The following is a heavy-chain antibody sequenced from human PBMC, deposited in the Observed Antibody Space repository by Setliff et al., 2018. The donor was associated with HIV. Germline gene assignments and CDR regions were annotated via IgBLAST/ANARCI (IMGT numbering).Heavy chain of an antibody. V-gene: IGHV4-61*09. J-gene: IGHJ4*01. CDR1: GGSISSGSYY. CDR2: IYTSGST. CDR3: ARGVTSPFATGI. D-gene: IGHD2-2*01. Sequence: SETLSLTCTVSGGSISSGSYYWSWIRQPAGKGLEWIGHIYTSGSTNYNPSLKSRVTISVDTSKNQFSLRLSSVTSADTAVYYCARGVTSPFATGIWGHGTLVTVSS.